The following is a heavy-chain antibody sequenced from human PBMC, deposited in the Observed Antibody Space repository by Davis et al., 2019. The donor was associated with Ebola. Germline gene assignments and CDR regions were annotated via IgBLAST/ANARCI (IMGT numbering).Heavy chain of an antibody. Sequence: GESLKISCRGSGYSFSDSWIAWVRQMPGKGLEWMGLIYTGDSDTRYSPSFRGQVTISADKSTNTAFLQWSSLKASDTGIYYCASLRRTITGMDDSFDIWGQGTMVTVSS. CDR2: IYTGDSDT. J-gene: IGHJ3*02. CDR3: ASLRRTITGMDDSFDI. D-gene: IGHD7-27*01. CDR1: GYSFSDSW. V-gene: IGHV5-51*01.